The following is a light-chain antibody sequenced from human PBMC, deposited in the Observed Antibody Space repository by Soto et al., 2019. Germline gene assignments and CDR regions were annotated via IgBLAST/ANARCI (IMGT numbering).Light chain of an antibody. CDR2: LGS. CDR1: QSLSHRNGKTY. V-gene: IGKV2-28*01. CDR3: MQALQSPRT. Sequence: EIDMTQSPLSLPVTPGEPASISCRSSQSLSHRNGKTYLDWYLQKPGQSPHLLIYLGSNRASGVPDRFTGSGSGTDFTLKISRVAAEDVGVYYCMQALQSPRTFGQGTKLEIK. J-gene: IGKJ2*01.